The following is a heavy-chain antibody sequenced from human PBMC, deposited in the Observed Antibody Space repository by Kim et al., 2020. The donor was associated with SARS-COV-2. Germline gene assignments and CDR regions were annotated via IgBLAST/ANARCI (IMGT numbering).Heavy chain of an antibody. V-gene: IGHV4-34*01. D-gene: IGHD2-2*01. CDR1: GGSFSGYY. Sequence: SETLSLTCAVYGGSFSGYYWSWIRQPPGKGLEWIGEINHSGSTNYNPSLKSRVTISVDTSKNQFSLKLSSVTAADTAVYYCARSTARYCSSTSCYDPHWFDPWGQGTLVTVSS. CDR3: ARSTARYCSSTSCYDPHWFDP. CDR2: INHSGST. J-gene: IGHJ5*02.